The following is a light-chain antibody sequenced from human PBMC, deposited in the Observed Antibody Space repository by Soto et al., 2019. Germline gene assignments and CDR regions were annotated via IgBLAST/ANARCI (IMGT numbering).Light chain of an antibody. V-gene: IGKV2-28*01. CDR2: LGS. CDR1: QSLLHSNGYNY. CDR3: MQPLQSWT. J-gene: IGKJ1*01. Sequence: DIVMTQSPLSLPVTPGEPASISCRSSQSLLHSNGYNYLDWYLQKPGQSPQLLIYLGSNRASWAPDRFSGSGSGTDFTLKISRVAAEDVGVYYCMQPLQSWTFGQGTKVDIK.